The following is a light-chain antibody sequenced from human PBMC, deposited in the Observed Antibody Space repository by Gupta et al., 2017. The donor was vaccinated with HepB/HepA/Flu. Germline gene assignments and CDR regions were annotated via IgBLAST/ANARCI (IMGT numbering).Light chain of an antibody. V-gene: IGLV2-8*01. Sequence: QSALAPPPSAPGPPGQPVPISSPGTSGDVGGYNYVSWYQQHPGKAPKLVIYEVTKRPSGVPDRFSGSKSGNTASLTVSGLQADDEADYYCSSYARYKEVFGTGTKVTVL. CDR2: EVT. CDR1: SGDVGGYNY. CDR3: SSYARYKEV. J-gene: IGLJ1*01.